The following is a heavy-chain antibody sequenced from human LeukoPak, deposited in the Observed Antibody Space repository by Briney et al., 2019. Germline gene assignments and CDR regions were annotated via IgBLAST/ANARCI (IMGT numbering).Heavy chain of an antibody. CDR3: AAAPQTHRYLGY. CDR2: IRYDGSSK. CDR1: GFTFSYYG. Sequence: PGGSLRLSCAASGFTFSYYGIHWVRQAPGKGLEWVAFIRYDGSSKYYADSVKGRFTISRDNSKNTLYLRMNSLRSEDTAVYYCAAAPQTHRYLGYWGQGTLVTVSS. V-gene: IGHV3-30*02. D-gene: IGHD3-16*02. J-gene: IGHJ4*02.